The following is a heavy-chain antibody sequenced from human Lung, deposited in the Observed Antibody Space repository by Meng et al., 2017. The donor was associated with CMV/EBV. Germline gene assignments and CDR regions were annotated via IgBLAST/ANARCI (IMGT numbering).Heavy chain of an antibody. CDR2: IPHRGSS. CDR3: LRRSGGSV. Sequence: QVHVPESGPDLVKPSETLSLTCAVSGDSITNHNWWAWVRQPPGKGLEWIGEIPHRGSSAYNPSLKSRVSMSIDKSKNQFSLKLTSVTAADTAVYHCLRRSGGSVWGQGTLVTVSS. J-gene: IGHJ1*01. CDR1: GDSITNHNW. V-gene: IGHV4-4*02. D-gene: IGHD3-10*01.